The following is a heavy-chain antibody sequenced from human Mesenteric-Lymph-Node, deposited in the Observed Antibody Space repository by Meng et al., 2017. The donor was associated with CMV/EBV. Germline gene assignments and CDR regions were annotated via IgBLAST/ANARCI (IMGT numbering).Heavy chain of an antibody. Sequence: VQLHQWGAGLLNASGTPSVTCAVYGGSFSGYYWNWIRQSPEKGLEWIGEINHSGSTTYNPSFTSRIIISVDTSTNQISLNMSSVTAADTAVYYCARGSSYDILTGCFDYWGQGALVTVSS. CDR3: ARGSSYDILTGCFDY. D-gene: IGHD3-9*01. V-gene: IGHV4-34*01. J-gene: IGHJ4*02. CDR2: INHSGST. CDR1: GGSFSGYY.